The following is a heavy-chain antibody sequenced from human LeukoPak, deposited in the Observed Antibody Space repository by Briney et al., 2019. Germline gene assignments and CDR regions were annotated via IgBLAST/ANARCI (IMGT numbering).Heavy chain of an antibody. CDR2: IRSRADGGTT. V-gene: IGHV3-15*01. D-gene: IGHD1-1*01. CDR1: GFTFSDAW. J-gene: IGHJ3*02. Sequence: NPGGSLRLSCAASGFTFSDAWMSWVRQAPGKGLEWVGRIRSRADGGTTDYAAPVIGRFSISRDDSETTLYLQMNSLKTEDTAVYYCTTDGTTTEGEYGPEAFDIWGQGTMVTVSS. CDR3: TTDGTTTEGEYGPEAFDI.